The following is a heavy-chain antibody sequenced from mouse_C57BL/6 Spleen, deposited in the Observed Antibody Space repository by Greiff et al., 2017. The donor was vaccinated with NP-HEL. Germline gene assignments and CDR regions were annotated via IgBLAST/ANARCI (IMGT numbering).Heavy chain of an antibody. J-gene: IGHJ3*01. CDR3: TTWGYDYLFAY. CDR2: IDPEDGDT. V-gene: IGHV14-1*01. Sequence: EVQLQQSGAELVRPGASVKLSCTASGFNIKDYYMHWVKQRPEQGLEWIGRIDPEDGDTEYAPKFQGKATMTADTSSNTAYLQLSSLTSEDTAVYYCTTWGYDYLFAYWGQGTLVTVSA. CDR1: GFNIKDYY. D-gene: IGHD2-4*01.